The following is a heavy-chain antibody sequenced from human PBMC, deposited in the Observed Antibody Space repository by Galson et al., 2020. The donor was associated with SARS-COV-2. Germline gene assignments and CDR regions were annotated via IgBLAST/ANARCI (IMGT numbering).Heavy chain of an antibody. CDR3: AHSTILTGYLDYFDY. D-gene: IGHD3-9*01. Sequence: SGPTLVKPTQTLTLTCTFSGFSLSTSGVGVGWIHQPPGKALEWLALIYWDDDKLYNPSLKSRLTITKDTSKNQVVLTVTNMDPVDTATYFCAHSTILTGYLDYFDYWGQGTLVTVSS. V-gene: IGHV2-5*02. CDR2: IYWDDDK. CDR1: GFSLSTSGVG. J-gene: IGHJ4*02.